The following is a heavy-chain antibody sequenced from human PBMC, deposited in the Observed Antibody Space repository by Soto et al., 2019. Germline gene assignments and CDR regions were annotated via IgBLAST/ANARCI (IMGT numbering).Heavy chain of an antibody. CDR1: GFTFSDYV. D-gene: IGHD6-19*01. Sequence: VQLVESGGGVVQPGRSLRLSCAASGFTFSDYVMQWVRQAPGKGLEWVAVVSHDGRNTHYADSVKGRFTISRDSSKNTVSLEMTSLRAEDTAVYYCAKGGRQWLVTSDFNYWGQGALVTVSS. V-gene: IGHV3-30*18. CDR2: VSHDGRNT. J-gene: IGHJ4*02. CDR3: AKGGRQWLVTSDFNY.